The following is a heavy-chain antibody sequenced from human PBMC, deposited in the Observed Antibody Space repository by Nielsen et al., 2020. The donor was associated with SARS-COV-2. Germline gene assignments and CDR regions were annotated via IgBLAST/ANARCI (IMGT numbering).Heavy chain of an antibody. CDR1: GFTFSSYG. CDR2: IWYDGSNK. J-gene: IGHJ6*02. CDR3: AKDISCSSTSCYFGGADYYYGMDV. Sequence: GESLKISCAASGFTFSSYGMHWVRQAPGKGLEWVAVIWYDGSNKYYADSVKGRFTISRDNAKNSLYLQMNSLRAEDTALYYCAKDISCSSTSCYFGGADYYYGMDVWGQGTTVTVSS. V-gene: IGHV3-33*03. D-gene: IGHD2-2*01.